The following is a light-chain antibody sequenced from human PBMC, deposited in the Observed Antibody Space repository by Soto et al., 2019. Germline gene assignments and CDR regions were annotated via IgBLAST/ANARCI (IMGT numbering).Light chain of an antibody. CDR1: QSVSSY. Sequence: EVGWSRCPATLYLSQGERATLSCRASQSVSSYLAWYQQKPGQAPRLLIYDASNRATGIPARFSGSGSGTDFTLTISSLEPEDFAVYYCQQRSNWPPTLGGGTKVDSK. CDR3: QQRSNWPPT. J-gene: IGKJ4*01. CDR2: DAS. V-gene: IGKV3-11*01.